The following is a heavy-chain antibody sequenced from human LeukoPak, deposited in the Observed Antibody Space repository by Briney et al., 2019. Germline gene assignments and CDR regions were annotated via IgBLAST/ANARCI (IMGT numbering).Heavy chain of an antibody. CDR1: GFTFSDAW. CDR3: TRVQSGSSSWVDS. J-gene: IGHJ4*02. Sequence: TSGGSLRPSCAASGFTFSDAWMNWVRQAPGKGLEWVGRIKSRTDGETTDYAAPVKGRFTISREDSKNTLYLQMNSLKTKDTAVYFCTRVQSGSSSWVDSWGQGTLVTVSS. V-gene: IGHV3-15*01. CDR2: IKSRTDGETT. D-gene: IGHD6-6*01.